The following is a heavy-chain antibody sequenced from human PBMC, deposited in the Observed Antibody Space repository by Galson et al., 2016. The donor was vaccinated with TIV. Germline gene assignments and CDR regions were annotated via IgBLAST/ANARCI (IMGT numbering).Heavy chain of an antibody. CDR2: IFPDDSGT. CDR3: ARHLRYSDSSGYHYFDS. J-gene: IGHJ4*02. Sequence: QSEAEVKKPGESLKISCKGSGYRFSSYWIGWVRQRPGKGLEWLGIIFPDDSGTRYSPSLEGQVTFSADKSIRTAYLQWSSLKASDTAIYYCARHLRYSDSSGYHYFDSWGQGTMVTVSS. CDR1: GYRFSSYW. D-gene: IGHD3-22*01. V-gene: IGHV5-51*01.